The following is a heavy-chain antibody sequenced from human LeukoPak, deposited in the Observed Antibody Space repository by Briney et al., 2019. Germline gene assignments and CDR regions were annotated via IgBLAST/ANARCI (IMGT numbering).Heavy chain of an antibody. D-gene: IGHD7-27*01. CDR3: ARASYVSATGVSPH. J-gene: IGHJ4*02. V-gene: IGHV3-7*01. Sequence: GGSLRLSCAASGFTFSTSWMSWVRQTPGKRLEWVANIRPDGGAQYYVDSVKGRFTISRDNPKNSLYLQMTSLRAEDTAVYYCARASYVSATGVSPHWGQGTLVTVSS. CDR2: IRPDGGAQ. CDR1: GFTFSTSW.